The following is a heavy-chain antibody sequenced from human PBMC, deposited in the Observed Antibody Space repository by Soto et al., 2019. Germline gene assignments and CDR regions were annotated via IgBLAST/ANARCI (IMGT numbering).Heavy chain of an antibody. Sequence: QVQLVQSGAEVKKPGASVKVSCKASGYTFTGYYMHWVRQAPGQGLEWMGWINPNSGGTNYAQKFQGRVTMTRDTSISTAYMELSRLRSDDTAVYYCARGSDFLPYYYYVMDVWGQGTTVTVSS. CDR3: ARGSDFLPYYYYVMDV. D-gene: IGHD3-3*01. V-gene: IGHV1-2*02. CDR1: GYTFTGYY. CDR2: INPNSGGT. J-gene: IGHJ6*02.